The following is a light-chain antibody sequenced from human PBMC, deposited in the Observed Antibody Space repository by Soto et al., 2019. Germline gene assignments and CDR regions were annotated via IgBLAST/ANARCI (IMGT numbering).Light chain of an antibody. CDR3: QQYGSSPT. V-gene: IGKV3-20*01. J-gene: IGKJ2*01. Sequence: EIVLTQSPGTLSLSPGERATLSCRASQSVSSSYLAWYQQKPGQAPRLLIYGASSRATGIPDRFSGSGSGIDFTLTICRLEPEDFAVYYCQQYGSSPTFGQGTKLEI. CDR1: QSVSSSY. CDR2: GAS.